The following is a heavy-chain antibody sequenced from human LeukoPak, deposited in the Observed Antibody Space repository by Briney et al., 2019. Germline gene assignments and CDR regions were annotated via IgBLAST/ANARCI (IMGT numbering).Heavy chain of an antibody. CDR1: GYTFTSYA. D-gene: IGHD2-21*02. V-gene: IGHV7-4-1*02. Sequence: ASVKVSCKASGYTFTSYAMNWVRQAPGQGLEWMGWINTNTGNPTYAQGFTGRFVFSLDTSVSTAYLQISSLKAEDTAVYYCARVVGCGGDCYTGISDYWGQGTLVTVSS. J-gene: IGHJ4*02. CDR2: INTNTGNP. CDR3: ARVVGCGGDCYTGISDY.